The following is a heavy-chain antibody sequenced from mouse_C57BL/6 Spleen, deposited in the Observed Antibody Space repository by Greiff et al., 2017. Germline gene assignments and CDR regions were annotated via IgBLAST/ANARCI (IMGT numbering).Heavy chain of an antibody. J-gene: IGHJ2*01. Sequence: VQLQQSGPGLVQPSQSLSITCTVSGFSLTGYGVHWVRQSPGKGLEWLGVIWSGGSTDYNAAFISRLSLSKDNSKSQVFFKMNSLQADDTAIYYCARPYEYDDYCDYWGQGTTLTVSS. D-gene: IGHD2-4*01. V-gene: IGHV2-2*01. CDR3: ARPYEYDDYCDY. CDR1: GFSLTGYG. CDR2: IWSGGST.